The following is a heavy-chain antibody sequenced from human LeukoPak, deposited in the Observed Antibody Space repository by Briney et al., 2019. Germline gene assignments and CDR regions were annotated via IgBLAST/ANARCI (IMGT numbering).Heavy chain of an antibody. D-gene: IGHD3-10*01. CDR2: ISNDGSNK. CDR1: GFTFTNYA. J-gene: IGHJ4*02. Sequence: GRSLRLSCAASGFTFTNYAMHWVRQAPGKGLEWVAVISNDGSNKYYADSVKGRFTISRDNSKNTLYLQMNSLRAEDMAVYYCAKEGTSNPFYYYGSGTFSGIGLDYWGQGTLVTVSS. V-gene: IGHV3-30*04. CDR3: AKEGTSNPFYYYGSGTFSGIGLDY.